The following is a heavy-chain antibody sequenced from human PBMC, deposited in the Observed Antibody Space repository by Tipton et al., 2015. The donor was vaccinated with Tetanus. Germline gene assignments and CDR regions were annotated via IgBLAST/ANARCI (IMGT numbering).Heavy chain of an antibody. CDR2: IYYNGNT. D-gene: IGHD2-21*02. J-gene: IGHJ5*02. CDR3: ARTAHNWFDP. CDR1: RGSINSGTFY. V-gene: IGHV4-39*01. Sequence: TLSLTCTVSRGSINSGTFYWDWIRQPPGKGLEWIGNIYYNGNTLESPSLKGRVTLSLDKSKNQFSLNLTSVTAADTAVYYCARTAHNWFDPWGQGILVTVSS.